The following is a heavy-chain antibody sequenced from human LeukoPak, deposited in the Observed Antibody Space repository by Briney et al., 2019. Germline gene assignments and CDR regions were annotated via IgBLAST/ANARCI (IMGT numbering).Heavy chain of an antibody. D-gene: IGHD3-10*01. CDR1: GDSVSSNSAA. CDR3: ARDRPSYYYGSGSYGFDY. Sequence: SQTLSLTCAISGDSVSSNSAAWNWIRQSPSRGLEWLGRTYYRSKWYNDYAVSVKSRITINPDTSKNQLSLQLNSVTPEDTAVYYCARDRPSYYYGSGSYGFDYWGQGTLVTVSS. J-gene: IGHJ4*02. V-gene: IGHV6-1*01. CDR2: TYYRSKWYN.